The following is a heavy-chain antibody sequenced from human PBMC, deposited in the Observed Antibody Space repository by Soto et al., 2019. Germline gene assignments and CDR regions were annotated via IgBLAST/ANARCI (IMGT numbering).Heavy chain of an antibody. CDR1: GFTFDDYT. D-gene: IGHD2-2*01. Sequence: GGSLRLSCAASGFTFDDYTMHWVRQAPGKGLEWVSLISWDGGSTYYADSVKGRFTISRDNSKNSLYLQRNSIRTEDTALYYCAKAIESSRGIPPDNIVVVPAAKPYYYYGMDVWGQGTTVTVSS. CDR3: AKAIESSRGIPPDNIVVVPAAKPYYYYGMDV. V-gene: IGHV3-43*01. CDR2: ISWDGGST. J-gene: IGHJ6*02.